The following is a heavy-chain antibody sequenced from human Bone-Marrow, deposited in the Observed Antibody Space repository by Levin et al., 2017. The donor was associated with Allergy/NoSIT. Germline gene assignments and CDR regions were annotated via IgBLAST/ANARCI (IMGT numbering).Heavy chain of an antibody. J-gene: IGHJ4*02. CDR3: ARGEYSYGSGSYYLDY. CDR2: IYHSGST. D-gene: IGHD3-10*01. Sequence: MTSETLSLTCTVFGDSISSGGYYWSWIRQHPGKGLEWIGYIYHSGSTYYNPSLKGRVTISVDTSKNEFSLKLSSVTAADTAVFYCARGEYSYGSGSYYLDYWGQGTLVTVSS. CDR1: GDSISSGGYY. V-gene: IGHV4-31*03.